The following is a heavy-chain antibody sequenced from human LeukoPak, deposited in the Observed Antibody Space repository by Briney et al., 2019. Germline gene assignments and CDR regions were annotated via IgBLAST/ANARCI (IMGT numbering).Heavy chain of an antibody. D-gene: IGHD2-15*01. CDR3: ATQPCSGGRCYLLH. V-gene: IGHV3-30*04. CDR1: GFTFSSYA. Sequence: PGGSLRLPCAASGFTFSSYAMHWVRQAPGKGLEWVAVTSFDGSDKFYADSVKGRFTISRDNSKNTLYLQLNSPRTEDTAVYYCATQPCSGGRCYLLHWGQGTLVTVSS. CDR2: TSFDGSDK. J-gene: IGHJ4*02.